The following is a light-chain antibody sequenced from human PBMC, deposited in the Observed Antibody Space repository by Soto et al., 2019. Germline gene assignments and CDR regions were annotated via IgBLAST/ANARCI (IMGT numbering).Light chain of an antibody. CDR2: EDD. Sequence: NFMLTQPHSVSESPGKTVTISCTRTSGSIASNYVQWYQQRPGSAPTTLIYEDDQRPSAVADRLSGSIDTSSNSASLTISRLKTEDEADYYCQSNDSSNPVVFGGGTKLTVL. V-gene: IGLV6-57*04. J-gene: IGLJ2*01. CDR3: QSNDSSNPVV. CDR1: SGSIASNY.